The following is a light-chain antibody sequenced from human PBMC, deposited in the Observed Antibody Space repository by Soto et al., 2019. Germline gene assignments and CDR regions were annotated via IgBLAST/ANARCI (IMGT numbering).Light chain of an antibody. CDR1: QSVSSN. Sequence: EIVKTQSPATLSVSAGERATLSCGASQSVSSNLAWYQQKPGQAPRLLIYGASTRATGIPASFSGSGSGTDFTLTISSLQSEDFAVYYCQQYNNWPFTFGPGTKVDIK. J-gene: IGKJ3*01. CDR2: GAS. V-gene: IGKV3-15*01. CDR3: QQYNNWPFT.